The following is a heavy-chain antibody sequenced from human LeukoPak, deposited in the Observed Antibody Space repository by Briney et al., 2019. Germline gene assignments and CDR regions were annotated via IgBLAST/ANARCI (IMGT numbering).Heavy chain of an antibody. CDR1: GFTFDDYA. D-gene: IGHD3-10*01. V-gene: IGHV3-9*01. CDR2: ISWNSAYI. CDR3: AKVVTMVRGVTEDAFDM. Sequence: GRSLRLSCAASGFTFDDYAMHWVRQAPGKGLEWVSGISWNSAYIAYADSVRGRFTISRDNAKNSLYLQMNSLRPEDTALYYCAKVVTMVRGVTEDAFDMWGRGTMVTVSS. J-gene: IGHJ3*02.